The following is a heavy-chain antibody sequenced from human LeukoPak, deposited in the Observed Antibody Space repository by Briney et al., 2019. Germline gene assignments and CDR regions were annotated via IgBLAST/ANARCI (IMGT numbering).Heavy chain of an antibody. V-gene: IGHV3-73*01. CDR3: ARHVYDSGGFYSGMDV. J-gene: IGHJ6*02. CDR2: IRSKADSYAT. D-gene: IGHD2/OR15-2a*01. CDR1: GFAFSGSA. Sequence: PGGSLRLACAASGFAFSGSAMHWVRQASGTGLEWVGRIRSKADSYATSYAASVKGRFAISRDDSKNTAYLQMNSLKTEDTAVYYCARHVYDSGGFYSGMDVWGQGTTVTVSS.